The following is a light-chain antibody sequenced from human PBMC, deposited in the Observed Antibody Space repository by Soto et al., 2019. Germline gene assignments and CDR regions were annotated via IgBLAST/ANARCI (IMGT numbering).Light chain of an antibody. J-gene: IGLJ1*01. CDR3: RSYPSRSNLGV. Sequence: QSVLTQPASVSGSPGQSITISCTGTSSDVGGYNYVSWYQQHPGKAPKLMSYEVSNRPSGVSNRFSGSKSGNTASLTISGLQSEDEDAYNCRSYPSRSNLGVFGTGTTLPVL. CDR2: EVS. CDR1: SSDVGGYNY. V-gene: IGLV2-14*01.